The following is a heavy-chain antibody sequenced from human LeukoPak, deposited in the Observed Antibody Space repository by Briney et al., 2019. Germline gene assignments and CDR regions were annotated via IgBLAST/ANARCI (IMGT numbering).Heavy chain of an antibody. V-gene: IGHV4-39*01. D-gene: IGHD6-13*01. Sequence: SETLSLTCTVSGGSISSSSYYWGWIRQPPGKGLEWIGSIYYSGSTYYNPSLKRRVTISVDTSKNQFSLKLSSVTAADTAVYYCARQFRRQLVDNGMDVWGQGTTVTVSS. CDR1: GGSISSSSYY. CDR3: ARQFRRQLVDNGMDV. J-gene: IGHJ6*02. CDR2: IYYSGST.